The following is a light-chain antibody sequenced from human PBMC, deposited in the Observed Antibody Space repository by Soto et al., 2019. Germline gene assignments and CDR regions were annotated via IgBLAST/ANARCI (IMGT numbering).Light chain of an antibody. Sequence: DIQMTQSPSTLSASVGDRVTITCRASQSISSWFAWYQQKPGKAPKLLIYDASSLESVGASRFSGSGSGTEFTLTIRSLQPDDFATYYCQQYNSYLYTFGQGTKLEIK. CDR3: QQYNSYLYT. CDR2: DAS. J-gene: IGKJ2*01. V-gene: IGKV1-5*01. CDR1: QSISSW.